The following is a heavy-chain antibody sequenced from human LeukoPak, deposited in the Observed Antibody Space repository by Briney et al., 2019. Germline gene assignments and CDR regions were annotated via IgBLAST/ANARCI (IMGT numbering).Heavy chain of an antibody. CDR3: ARERWNYFDY. CDR2: IYTSGST. V-gene: IGHV4-4*09. D-gene: IGHD1-1*01. Sequence: SETLSLTCTVSGGSISSYYWSWIRQPPGKGLEWIGYIYTSGSTNYNPSLKSRVTISGDTSKNQFSLKLSSVTAADTAVYYCARERWNYFDYWGQGTLVTVSS. CDR1: GGSISSYY. J-gene: IGHJ4*02.